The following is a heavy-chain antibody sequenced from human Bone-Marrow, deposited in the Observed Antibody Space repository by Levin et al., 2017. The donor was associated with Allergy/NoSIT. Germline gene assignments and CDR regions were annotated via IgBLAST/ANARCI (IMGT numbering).Heavy chain of an antibody. Sequence: GESLKISCAASGFTFSSYNMNWVRQAPGKGLEWVSSISSSSSYIYYADSVKGRFTISRDNAKNSLYLQMNSLRAEDTAVYYCARDRSDAFDIWGQGTMVSVSS. V-gene: IGHV3-21*01. CDR3: ARDRSDAFDI. J-gene: IGHJ3*02. CDR2: ISSSSSYI. CDR1: GFTFSSYN.